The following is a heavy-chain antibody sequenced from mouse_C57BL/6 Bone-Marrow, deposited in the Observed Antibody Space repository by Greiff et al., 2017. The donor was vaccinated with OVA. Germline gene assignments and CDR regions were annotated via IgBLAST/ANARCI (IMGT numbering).Heavy chain of an antibody. CDR2: ISHGGGST. V-gene: IGHV5-12*01. CDR1: GFTFSDYY. J-gene: IGHJ1*03. Sequence: EVHLVESGAGLVQPGGSLKLSCAASGFTFSDYYMHWVRQTPEQRLEWVAYISHGGGSTYYTDTLKGRSTISRDNAKNTPYLQMSRLTSEDTAMYYCAGRSAYYSSCGVWYFDVWGTGTTVTVSS. D-gene: IGHD2-5*01. CDR3: AGRSAYYSSCGVWYFDV.